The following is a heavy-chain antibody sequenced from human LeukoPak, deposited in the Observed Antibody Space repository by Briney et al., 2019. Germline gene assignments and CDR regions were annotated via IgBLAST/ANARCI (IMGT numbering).Heavy chain of an antibody. Sequence: GASVKVSCKASGGTFSSYAISWVRQAPGQGLEWMGRIIPILGIANYAQKFQGRVTITADKSTSTAYMELSSLRSEDTAVYYCARDDTIFDSSGYYPFDYRGQGTLVTVSS. V-gene: IGHV1-69*04. J-gene: IGHJ4*02. CDR2: IIPILGIA. CDR3: ARDDTIFDSSGYYPFDY. CDR1: GGTFSSYA. D-gene: IGHD3-22*01.